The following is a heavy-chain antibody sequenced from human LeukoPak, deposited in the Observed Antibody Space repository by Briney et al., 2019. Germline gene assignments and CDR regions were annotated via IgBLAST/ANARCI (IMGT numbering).Heavy chain of an antibody. V-gene: IGHV3-48*01. CDR3: ARVPRYCSSTSCPPDAFDI. CDR1: GFTFSSYS. J-gene: IGHJ3*02. Sequence: PGGSLRLSCAASGFTFSSYSMNWVRQAPGKGLEWVSYISSSSSTIYYADSVKGRFTISRDNAKNSLYLQMNSLRAEDTAVYYCARVPRYCSSTSCPPDAFDIWGQGTMATVSS. D-gene: IGHD2-2*01. CDR2: ISSSSSTI.